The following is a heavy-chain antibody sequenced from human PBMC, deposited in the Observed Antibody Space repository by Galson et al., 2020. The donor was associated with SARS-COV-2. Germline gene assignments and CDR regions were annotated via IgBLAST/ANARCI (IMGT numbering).Heavy chain of an antibody. D-gene: IGHD6-13*01. CDR1: GGSFSGYY. J-gene: IGHJ4*02. CDR3: ARKQQLATWPGFYGY. CDR2: INHSGST. Sequence: SETLSLTCAVYGGSFSGYYWSWIRQPPGKGLEWIGEINHSGSTNYNPSLKSRVTISVDTSKNQFSLKLSSVTAADTAVYYCARKQQLATWPGFYGYWGQGTLVTVSS. V-gene: IGHV4-34*01.